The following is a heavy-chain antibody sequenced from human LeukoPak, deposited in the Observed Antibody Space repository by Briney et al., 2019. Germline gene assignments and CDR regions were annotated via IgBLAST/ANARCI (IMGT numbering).Heavy chain of an antibody. J-gene: IGHJ5*02. Sequence: SETLSLTCAVSGYSISSGYYWGWIRQPPGKGLEWIGSIYHSGSTYYNLSLKSRVTISVDTSKNQFSLKLSSVTAADTAVYYCARDRAAAGPLDPWGQGTLVTVSS. CDR3: ARDRAAAGPLDP. CDR2: IYHSGST. V-gene: IGHV4-38-2*02. CDR1: GYSISSGYY. D-gene: IGHD6-13*01.